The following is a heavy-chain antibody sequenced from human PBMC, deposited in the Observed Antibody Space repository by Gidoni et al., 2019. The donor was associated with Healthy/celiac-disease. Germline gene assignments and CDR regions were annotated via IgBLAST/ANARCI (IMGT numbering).Heavy chain of an antibody. CDR2: ISSSSSYI. CDR1: GFTFSSYS. J-gene: IGHJ3*02. Sequence: EVQLVESGGGLVKPGGSLRLSCAASGFTFSSYSMNWVRQAPGKGLEWVSSISSSSSYIYYADSVKGRFTISRDNAKNSLYLQMNSLRAEDTAVYYCARDGYDFGGAFDIWGQGTMVTVSS. V-gene: IGHV3-21*01. CDR3: ARDGYDFGGAFDI. D-gene: IGHD5-12*01.